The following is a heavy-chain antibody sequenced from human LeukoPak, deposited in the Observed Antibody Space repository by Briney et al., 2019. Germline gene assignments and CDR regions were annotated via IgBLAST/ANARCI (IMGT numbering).Heavy chain of an antibody. Sequence: SETRSLTCTVSGGSVSSGSYYWSWIRQPPGRGLDWIGYMFYAGTTNHNPSIKGRVIMSIVTSKAQFSLSLSSVTAADTAVYFCVRDWVHDFGGSDWYFDLWGRGTLVTVSS. V-gene: IGHV4-61*01. CDR1: GGSVSSGSYY. CDR3: VRDWVHDFGGSDWYFDL. CDR2: MFYAGTT. D-gene: IGHD4-23*01. J-gene: IGHJ2*01.